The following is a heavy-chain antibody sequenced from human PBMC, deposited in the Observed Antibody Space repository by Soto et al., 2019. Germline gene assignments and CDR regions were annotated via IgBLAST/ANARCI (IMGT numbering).Heavy chain of an antibody. CDR3: ARGGASGATTNY. Sequence: QVQLQESGPGLVKPSETLSLTCTVSGGSITSYYWSWLRQPPGKGLEWIGNIYYSGVTDYNPSLKSRVTMSVDTPRERFSLKLSSVTAADTAIYHCARGGASGATTNYWGRGTLVTVSS. CDR2: IYYSGVT. D-gene: IGHD3-10*01. CDR1: GGSITSYY. J-gene: IGHJ4*02. V-gene: IGHV4-59*01.